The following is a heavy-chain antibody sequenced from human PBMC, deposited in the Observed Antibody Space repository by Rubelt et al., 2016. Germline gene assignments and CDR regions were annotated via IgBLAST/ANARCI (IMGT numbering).Heavy chain of an antibody. CDR3: ASELVVVAATRGMFDP. J-gene: IGHJ5*02. Sequence: QVQLQESGPGLVKPSQTLSLTCTVSGGSISSGGYYWSWIRQHPGKGLEWIGYIYYSGSTYYNPSLKSRVTISVDTSKNQFSLKLSSVTAADTAVYYCASELVVVAATRGMFDPWGQGTLVTISS. V-gene: IGHV4-31*03. CDR1: GGSISSGGYY. CDR2: IYYSGST. D-gene: IGHD2-15*01.